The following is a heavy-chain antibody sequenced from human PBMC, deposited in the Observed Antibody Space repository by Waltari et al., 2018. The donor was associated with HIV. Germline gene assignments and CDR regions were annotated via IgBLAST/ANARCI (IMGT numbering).Heavy chain of an antibody. J-gene: IGHJ4*02. CDR2: IASSSSSYI. V-gene: IGHV3-21*01. CDR3: AREMATVYVDY. CDR1: GFTFSSYI. Sequence: EVQLVESGGGLVKPGGSLRLSCAASGFTFSSYIMNWVRQAPGKVLGWVSSIASSSSSYIYYAESVRGRFTISRDNAKNSLYLQMSSLRAEDTAVYYCAREMATVYVDYWGQGTLVTVSP. D-gene: IGHD5-12*01.